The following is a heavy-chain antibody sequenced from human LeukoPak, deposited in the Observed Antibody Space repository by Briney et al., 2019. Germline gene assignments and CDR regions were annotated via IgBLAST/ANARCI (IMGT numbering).Heavy chain of an antibody. CDR2: ISSSSSTI. CDR1: GFTFSSYS. J-gene: IGHJ4*02. V-gene: IGHV3-48*04. CDR3: ARDDFDYSLLFDY. D-gene: IGHD4-11*01. Sequence: GGSLRLSCAASGFTFSSYSMNWVRQAPGKGLEWVSYISSSSSTIYYADSVKGRFTISRDNAKNSLYLQMNSLRAEDTAVYYCARDDFDYSLLFDYWGQGTLVTVSS.